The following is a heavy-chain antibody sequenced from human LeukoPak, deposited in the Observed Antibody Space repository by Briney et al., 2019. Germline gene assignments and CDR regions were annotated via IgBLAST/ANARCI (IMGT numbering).Heavy chain of an antibody. CDR2: IIPIFGTA. V-gene: IGHV1-69*13. CDR1: GGTFSSYA. CDR3: ARDRDLYCSSTSCYSPFDY. Sequence: SVKVSCKASGGTFSSYAISWVRQAPGQGLEWMGGIIPIFGTANYAQKFQGRVTITADESTSTAYMELSSLRSEDTAVYYCARDRDLYCSSTSCYSPFDYWGQETLVTVSS. J-gene: IGHJ4*02. D-gene: IGHD2-2*01.